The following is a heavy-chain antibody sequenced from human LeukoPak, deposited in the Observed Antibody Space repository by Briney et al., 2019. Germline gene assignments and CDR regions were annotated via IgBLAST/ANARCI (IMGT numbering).Heavy chain of an antibody. D-gene: IGHD5-18*01. V-gene: IGHV3-53*01. CDR3: AGYVDTAMVV. CDR2: IYSGGST. CDR1: ELTSSTSW. J-gene: IGHJ4*02. Sequence: GGSLRLSCAASELTSSTSWMSWVRQAPGKGLEWVSVIYSGGSTYYADSVKGRFTISRDNSKNTLYLQMNSLRAEDTAVYYCAGYVDTAMVVWGQGTLVTVSS.